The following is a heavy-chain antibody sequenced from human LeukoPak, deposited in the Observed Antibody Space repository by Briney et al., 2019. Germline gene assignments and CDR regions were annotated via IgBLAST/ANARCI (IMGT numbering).Heavy chain of an antibody. CDR2: IKQDGSEK. Sequence: PGGSLRLSCAASGFTFSSYWMSWVRQAPGKGLEWVANIKQDGSEKYYVDSVKGRFTISRDNAKNSLYLQMNSLRAEDTAVYYCAKVVHTVTTIDAFDIWGQGTMVTVSS. CDR3: AKVVHTVTTIDAFDI. V-gene: IGHV3-7*01. D-gene: IGHD4-17*01. CDR1: GFTFSSYW. J-gene: IGHJ3*02.